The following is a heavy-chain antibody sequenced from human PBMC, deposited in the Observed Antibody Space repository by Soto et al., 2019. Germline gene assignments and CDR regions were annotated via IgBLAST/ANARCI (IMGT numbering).Heavy chain of an antibody. J-gene: IGHJ5*02. CDR1: GFTFSNYW. Sequence: GGSLRLSCAASGFTFSNYWMSWVRRAPGKGLEWVADINQDGSEKYYVDSVKGRFTISRDNADNSLYLHMDSLRVEDTAVYYCARDDPPYSYGDPWGQGTLVTVSS. CDR2: INQDGSEK. D-gene: IGHD5-18*01. CDR3: ARDDPPYSYGDP. V-gene: IGHV3-7*03.